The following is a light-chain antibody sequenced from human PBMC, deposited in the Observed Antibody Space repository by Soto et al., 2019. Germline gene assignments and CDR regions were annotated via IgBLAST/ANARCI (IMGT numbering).Light chain of an antibody. CDR3: QSYDRSLSGSV. Sequence: QSALTQPPSVSGAPGQRVTISCTGSSSNIGAGYDVHWFQQLPGTAPKLLIYSNTNRPSGVPDRFSGSKSAISASLAITGLQAEDEADYYCQSYDRSLSGSVFGGGTKVTVL. CDR2: SNT. J-gene: IGLJ3*02. CDR1: SSNIGAGYD. V-gene: IGLV1-40*01.